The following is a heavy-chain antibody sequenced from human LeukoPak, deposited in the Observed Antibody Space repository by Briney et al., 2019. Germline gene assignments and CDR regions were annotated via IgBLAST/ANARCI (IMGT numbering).Heavy chain of an antibody. V-gene: IGHV1-18*01. J-gene: IGHJ4*02. CDR3: ARVVAARPYFDY. CDR2: ISAYNGNT. CDR1: GYTFTSYG. D-gene: IGHD6-6*01. Sequence: ASVKVSCKASGYTFTSYGISWVRQAPGRGLEWMGWISAYNGNTNYAQKLQGRVTMTTDTSTSTAYMELRSLRSDDTAVYYCARVVAARPYFDYWGQGTLVTVSS.